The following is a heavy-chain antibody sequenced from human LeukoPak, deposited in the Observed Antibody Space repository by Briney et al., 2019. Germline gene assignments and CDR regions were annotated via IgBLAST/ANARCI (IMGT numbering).Heavy chain of an antibody. Sequence: SETLSLTCTVSGGSIISSDYHWGWVRQPPGTGLEWIGTISYSGNTDYNPSLRSRVTISVDTSNNQFSLRLGSVTAADTAVYHCARHCCSGPAKRVFDTWGQGTMVTVSS. D-gene: IGHD2-15*01. V-gene: IGHV4-39*01. CDR3: ARHCCSGPAKRVFDT. CDR1: GGSIISSDYH. J-gene: IGHJ3*02. CDR2: ISYSGNT.